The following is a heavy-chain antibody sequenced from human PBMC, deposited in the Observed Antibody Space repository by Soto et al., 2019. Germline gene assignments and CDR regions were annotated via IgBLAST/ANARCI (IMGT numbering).Heavy chain of an antibody. Sequence: SAPLSPTCTVSGGSISSYYWSWIRQPPGKGLEWIGYVSYSGNTNYNPSLKSRFTISVDTSDNQFSLNLSSVTAADTAVYYCAKRGVAPFNWFDPWGQGTLVTVSS. J-gene: IGHJ5*02. CDR1: GGSISSYY. CDR3: AKRGVAPFNWFDP. V-gene: IGHV4-59*08. CDR2: VSYSGNT.